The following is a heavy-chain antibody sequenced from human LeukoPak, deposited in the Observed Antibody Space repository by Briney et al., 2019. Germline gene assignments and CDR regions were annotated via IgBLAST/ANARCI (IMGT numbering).Heavy chain of an antibody. Sequence: SETLSLTCTVSGGSISSSSYYWGWIRQPPGKGLEWIGSIYYSGSTYYNPSLKSRVTISVDTSKNQFSLKLSSVTAADTAVYSCARGYQLPLNWFDPWGQGTLVTVSS. CDR2: IYYSGST. V-gene: IGHV4-39*07. CDR3: ARGYQLPLNWFDP. J-gene: IGHJ5*02. D-gene: IGHD2-2*01. CDR1: GGSISSSSYY.